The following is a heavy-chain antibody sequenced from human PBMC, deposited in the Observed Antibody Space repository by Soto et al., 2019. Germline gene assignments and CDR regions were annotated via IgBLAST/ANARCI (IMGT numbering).Heavy chain of an antibody. CDR1: GYTFTTYD. J-gene: IGHJ4*02. CDR2: MNPKNNNT. D-gene: IGHD2-21*01. CDR3: ESGGTQIEH. Sequence: QVQLVQSGAELKKPGASVKVSCKASGYTFTTYDINWVRQASGQGLEWMGWMNPKNNNTGYAPKFQGRANMTGNTSIRTAYIELNSLISEDSAVYYCESGGTQIEHWGQGTLVTVSS. V-gene: IGHV1-8*01.